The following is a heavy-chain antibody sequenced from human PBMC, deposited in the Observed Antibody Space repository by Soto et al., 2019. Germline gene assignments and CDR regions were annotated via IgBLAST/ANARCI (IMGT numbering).Heavy chain of an antibody. J-gene: IGHJ6*02. V-gene: IGHV4-34*01. Sequence: SETLSLTCAVYGGSFSGYYWSWIRQPPGKGLEWIGEINHSGSTNYNPSLKSRVTISVDTSKNQFSLKLSSVTAADTAVYYCARKSVGATTDGYYYYYYGMDVWGQGTTVTVSS. CDR2: INHSGST. D-gene: IGHD1-26*01. CDR1: GGSFSGYY. CDR3: ARKSVGATTDGYYYYYYGMDV.